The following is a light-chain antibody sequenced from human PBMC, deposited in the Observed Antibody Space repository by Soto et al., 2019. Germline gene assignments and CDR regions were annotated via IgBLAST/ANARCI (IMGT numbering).Light chain of an antibody. CDR2: EVN. CDR1: SSDVGGYNY. Sequence: QSALTQPASVSGSPGQSITISCTGTSSDVGGYNYVSWYQQHPGKAPKVMIHEVNNRPSGVSNRFSGSKSGNTASLTISGLQAEDEADYYCSSYTSSSNVFVFGTGTKLTVL. V-gene: IGLV2-14*01. CDR3: SSYTSSSNVFV. J-gene: IGLJ1*01.